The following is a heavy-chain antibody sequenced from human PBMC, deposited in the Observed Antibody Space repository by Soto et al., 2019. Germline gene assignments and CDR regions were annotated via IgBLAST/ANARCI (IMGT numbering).Heavy chain of an antibody. V-gene: IGHV1-69*12. D-gene: IGHD5-12*01. CDR1: GGTFSSYA. Sequence: QVQLVQSGAEVKKPGSSVKVSCKASGGTFSSYAISWVRQAPGQGLEWMGGIIPIFGTANYAQKFQGRVTITADESTSTADMELSSLRSDDTAVYYCAGVSGYDLGYYYGMDVWGQGTTVTVSS. CDR2: IIPIFGTA. CDR3: AGVSGYDLGYYYGMDV. J-gene: IGHJ6*02.